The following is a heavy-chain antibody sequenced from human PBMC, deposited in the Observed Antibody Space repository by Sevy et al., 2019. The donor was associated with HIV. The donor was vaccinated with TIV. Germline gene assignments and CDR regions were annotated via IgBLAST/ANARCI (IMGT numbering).Heavy chain of an antibody. D-gene: IGHD2-2*01. V-gene: IGHV1-69*13. Sequence: ASVKVSCKASGGTFSSYAISWVRQAPGQGLEWMGGIIHIFGTANYAQKFQGRVTITADESTSTAYMELSSLRSEDTAVYYCARDQRYCSSTSCQMNPFDIWGQGTMVTVSS. CDR3: ARDQRYCSSTSCQMNPFDI. CDR1: GGTFSSYA. J-gene: IGHJ3*02. CDR2: IIHIFGTA.